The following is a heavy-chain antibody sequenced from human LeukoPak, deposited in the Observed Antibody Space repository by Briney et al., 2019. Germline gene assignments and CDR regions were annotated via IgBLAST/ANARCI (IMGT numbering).Heavy chain of an antibody. CDR2: IIPIFGTA. CDR3: ARVQTRYYYYYYMDV. V-gene: IGHV1-69*01. J-gene: IGHJ6*03. Sequence: SVTVSCKASGGTFTSYAISWVRQAPGQGLEWMGGIIPIFGTANYAQKFQGRVTITADESTSTAYMELSSLRSEDTAVYYCARVQTRYYYYYYMDVWGKGTTVTVSS. CDR1: GGTFTSYA.